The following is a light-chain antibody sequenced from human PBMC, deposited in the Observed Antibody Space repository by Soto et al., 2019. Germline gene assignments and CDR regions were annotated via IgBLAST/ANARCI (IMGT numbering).Light chain of an antibody. CDR3: CSYAGSSTYV. CDR1: SSDVGTYNL. CDR2: EGS. Sequence: QSALTQPASVSGSPGQSITISCTGTSSDVGTYNLVSWYQHHPGKAPKLMIYEGSKRPSGVSNRFSGSKSGNTASLTISGAQAEDEADYYCCSYAGSSTYVFGTGTKLTVL. J-gene: IGLJ1*01. V-gene: IGLV2-23*01.